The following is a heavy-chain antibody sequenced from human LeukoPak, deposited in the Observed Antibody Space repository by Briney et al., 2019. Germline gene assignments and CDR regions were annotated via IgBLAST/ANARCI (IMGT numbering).Heavy chain of an antibody. D-gene: IGHD6-13*01. Sequence: GASLKISCKISGYKFTNNWIGWVRPGPGKGLEWMGLIYPGYSDAKHSPSFQGQVTLSVDASISTAYLQLSGLRASDTAIYYCVRFGLTSSLDHWGQGTLVTVSS. CDR1: GYKFTNNW. J-gene: IGHJ5*02. CDR3: VRFGLTSSLDH. CDR2: IYPGYSDA. V-gene: IGHV5-51*01.